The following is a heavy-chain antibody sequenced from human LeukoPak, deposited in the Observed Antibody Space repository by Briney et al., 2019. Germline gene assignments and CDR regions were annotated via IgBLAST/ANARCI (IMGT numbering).Heavy chain of an antibody. V-gene: IGHV3-48*04. Sequence: PGRSLRLSCAASGFTFSSYSMNWVRQAPGKGLEWVSYISSSSSTIYYADSVRGRFTISRDNAKNSPYLQMNSLRAEDTAVYYCAREVGATDYWGQGTLVTVSS. D-gene: IGHD1-26*01. CDR3: AREVGATDY. J-gene: IGHJ4*02. CDR2: ISSSSSTI. CDR1: GFTFSSYS.